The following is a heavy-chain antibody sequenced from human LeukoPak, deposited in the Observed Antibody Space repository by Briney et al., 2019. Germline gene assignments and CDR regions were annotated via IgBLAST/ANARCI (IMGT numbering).Heavy chain of an antibody. Sequence: GGSLRLSCAASGFIFSSYSMSWVRQAPGKGLEWVSVITGSGGNTYYADSVKGRFTISKDNSKNTVYLQMSSLRVDDTAVFYCVKTLGPSATAAGDYWGQGILVTVSS. D-gene: IGHD1-26*01. CDR2: ITGSGGNT. CDR3: VKTLGPSATAAGDY. CDR1: GFIFSSYS. J-gene: IGHJ4*02. V-gene: IGHV3-23*01.